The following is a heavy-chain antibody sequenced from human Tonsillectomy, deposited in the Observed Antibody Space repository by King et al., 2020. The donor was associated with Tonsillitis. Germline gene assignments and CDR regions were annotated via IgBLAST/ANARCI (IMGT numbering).Heavy chain of an antibody. CDR2: IDPSDSQT. V-gene: IGHV5-51*01. D-gene: IGHD6-19*01. J-gene: IGHJ2*01. Sequence: VQLVESGAEVKKPGESLKLSCEVSGYSFTDYWIAWVRQMPGAGLEWMGIIDPSDSQTRYSPSFQGQVTISVDRSIITAYLQWSSLKASDTAVYYCARLLERGITVPGERDCNFDLWGRGTPVTVSS. CDR3: ARLLERGITVPGERDCNFDL. CDR1: GYSFTDYW.